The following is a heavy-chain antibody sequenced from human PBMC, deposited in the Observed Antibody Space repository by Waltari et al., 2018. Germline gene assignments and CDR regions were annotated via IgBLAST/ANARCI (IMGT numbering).Heavy chain of an antibody. CDR1: GGSFSTYP. CDR2: IIPVLETP. V-gene: IGHV1-69*04. J-gene: IGHJ4*02. D-gene: IGHD3-16*01. Sequence: QVQLVQSGGEVKEPGSSVKVSCKASGGSFSTYPIAWVRQAPGQGLEWMGRIIPVLETPNYAQKFQGRVTITADKSTSTAYMELSSLASEDTAVYYCARGPRGDHWGQGTLVTVSS. CDR3: ARGPRGDH.